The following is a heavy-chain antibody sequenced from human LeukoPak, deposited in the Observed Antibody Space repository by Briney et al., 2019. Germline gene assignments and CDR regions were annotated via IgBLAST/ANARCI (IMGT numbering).Heavy chain of an antibody. CDR2: FDPEDGET. Sequence: ASVKVSCKVSGYTLTELSMHWVRQAPGKGLEWMGGFDPEDGETIYAQKFQGRVTMTEDTSTDTAYMELSSLRSEDTAVYYCATAPPAAGRSYYYYYMDVWGKGTTVTVSS. V-gene: IGHV1-24*01. CDR3: ATAPPAAGRSYYYYYMDV. J-gene: IGHJ6*03. CDR1: GYTLTELS.